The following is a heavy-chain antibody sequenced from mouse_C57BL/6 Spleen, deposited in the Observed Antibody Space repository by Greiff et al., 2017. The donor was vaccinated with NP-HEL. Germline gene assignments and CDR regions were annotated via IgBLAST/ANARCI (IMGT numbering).Heavy chain of an antibody. CDR1: GFSLTSSG. CDR3: ANYGNYGDYYAMDY. CDR2: IWSGGST. V-gene: IGHV2-4*01. J-gene: IGHJ4*01. Sequence: VKLMESGPGLVQPSQSLSITCTVSGFSLTSSGVHWVRQPPGKGLEWLGVIWSGGSTDSNAAFISRLSISKDNSKSQVFFKMNSLQADDTAIYYCANYGNYGDYYAMDYWGQGTSVTVSS. D-gene: IGHD2-1*01.